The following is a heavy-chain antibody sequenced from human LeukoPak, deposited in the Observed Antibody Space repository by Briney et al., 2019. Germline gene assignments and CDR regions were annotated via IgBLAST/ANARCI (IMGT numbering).Heavy chain of an antibody. Sequence: GGSLRLSCAASGSTFSSYAMSWVRQAPGKGLEWVSAISGSGGSTYYADSVKGRFTISRDNSKNTLYLQMNSLRAEDTAVYYCAKARIAAAGTSPYYYYYGMDVWGQGTTVTVSS. CDR2: ISGSGGST. D-gene: IGHD6-13*01. J-gene: IGHJ6*02. V-gene: IGHV3-23*01. CDR1: GSTFSSYA. CDR3: AKARIAAAGTSPYYYYYGMDV.